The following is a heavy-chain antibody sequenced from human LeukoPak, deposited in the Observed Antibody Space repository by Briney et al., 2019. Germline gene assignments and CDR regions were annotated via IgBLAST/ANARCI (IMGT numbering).Heavy chain of an antibody. Sequence: GGSLRLSCAASGFTFSDSYMSWIRQAAGKGLEWVSYISSTSSHTNYADSVKGRFTISRDNAKKSLYLQMNSLRAEDTAVYYCARGSARWFDPWGQGSLVTVSS. J-gene: IGHJ5*02. CDR1: GFTFSDSY. CDR2: ISSTSSHT. CDR3: ARGSARWFDP. V-gene: IGHV3-11*05.